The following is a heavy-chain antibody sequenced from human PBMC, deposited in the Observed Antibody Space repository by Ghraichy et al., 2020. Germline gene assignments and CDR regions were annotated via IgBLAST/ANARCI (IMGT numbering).Heavy chain of an antibody. CDR1: GFTFSSYW. D-gene: IGHD2-2*01. CDR2: IKQDGSEK. CDR3: AREMGDTIVVVPAAPDP. V-gene: IGHV3-7*03. J-gene: IGHJ5*02. Sequence: GGSLRLSCAASGFTFSSYWMSWVRQAPGKGLEWVANIKQDGSEKYYVDSVKGRFTISRNNAKNSLYLQMNSLRAEDTAVYYCAREMGDTIVVVPAAPDPWGQGTLVTVSS.